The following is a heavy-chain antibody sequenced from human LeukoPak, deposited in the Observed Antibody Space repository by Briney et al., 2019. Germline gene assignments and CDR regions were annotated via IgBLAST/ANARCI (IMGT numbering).Heavy chain of an antibody. J-gene: IGHJ6*02. V-gene: IGHV3-21*01. D-gene: IGHD3-22*01. CDR2: VRSSRTYI. Sequence: GGSLRLSCAASGVTFNSNSVNWVRQTPGQGLEWVSSVRSSRTYIYYDDSMKGRFTITRDNAKNSLYLQMNSLRVEDTAVYYCARDQYYDSSGYSNYYYGMDVWGQGTTVTVSS. CDR3: ARDQYYDSSGYSNYYYGMDV. CDR1: GVTFNSNS.